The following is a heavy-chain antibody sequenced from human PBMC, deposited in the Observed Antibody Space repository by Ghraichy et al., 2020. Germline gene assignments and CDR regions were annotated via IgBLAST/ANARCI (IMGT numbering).Heavy chain of an antibody. CDR1: GFIFSNYI. CDR2: ININGETK. D-gene: IGHD1-1*01. CDR3: LKRWTTGEGFDI. Sequence: GGSLRLSCSASGFIFSNYIMHWVRQAPGKGLEYIAAININGETKLYADSVKGRFTISRDNYKNTLYLQMSSLRTEDTAMYYCLKRWTTGEGFDIWVLGTMVTVSS. J-gene: IGHJ3*02. V-gene: IGHV3-64D*08.